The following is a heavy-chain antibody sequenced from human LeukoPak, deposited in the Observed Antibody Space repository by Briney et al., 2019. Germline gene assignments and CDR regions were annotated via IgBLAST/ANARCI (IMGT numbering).Heavy chain of an antibody. CDR3: ARGGGLDV. D-gene: IGHD3-16*01. Sequence: GGSLRLSCAASGFTVSNNYMSWVRQAPGKGLEWVASINHNGNVNYYVDSVKGRFTISRDNAKNSLYLQMSNLRAEDTAVYFCARGGGLDVWGQGATVTVSS. V-gene: IGHV3-7*03. CDR2: INHNGNVN. J-gene: IGHJ6*02. CDR1: GFTVSNNY.